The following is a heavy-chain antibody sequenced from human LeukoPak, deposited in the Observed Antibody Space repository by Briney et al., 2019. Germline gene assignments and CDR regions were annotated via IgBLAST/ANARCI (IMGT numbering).Heavy chain of an antibody. J-gene: IGHJ4*02. CDR3: ARDRRGVGAILSDY. V-gene: IGHV6-1*01. CDR1: GDSVPSKSAA. CDR2: TYYRSKWYN. D-gene: IGHD1-26*01. Sequence: SQTLSLTCAISGDSVPSKSAAWNWIRQSPSRGLEWLGRTYYRSKWYNDYAVSVKSRITINADTSKNQFSLKLTSVTAADTAVYFCARDRRGVGAILSDYWGQGTLVTVSS.